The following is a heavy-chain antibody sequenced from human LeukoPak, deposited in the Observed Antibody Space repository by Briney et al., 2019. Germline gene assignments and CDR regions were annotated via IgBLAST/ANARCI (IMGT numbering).Heavy chain of an antibody. CDR2: ISYDGTNK. CDR1: KFTFSTYA. D-gene: IGHD6-19*01. Sequence: GGSLRLSCTASKFTFSTYAMHWVRQAPGKGLEWVAAISYDGTNKYYADSVKGRINISRDNSENTVYLQMSNVTAEDTAMYHCARDRGGSGWYYLDYWGQGTLVTVSS. CDR3: ARDRGGSGWYYLDY. J-gene: IGHJ4*02. V-gene: IGHV3-30-3*01.